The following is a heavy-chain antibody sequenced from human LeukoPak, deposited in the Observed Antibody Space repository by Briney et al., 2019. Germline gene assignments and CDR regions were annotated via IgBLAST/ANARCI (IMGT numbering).Heavy chain of an antibody. V-gene: IGHV3-21*01. J-gene: IGHJ4*02. D-gene: IGHD6-13*01. Sequence: PGGSLRLSCAASGFTFSSYSMNWGRQAPGRGLEWVSSISSSSSYIYYADSVKGRFTISRDNAKNSLYLQMNSLRAEDTAVYYCARDPGPGIAAAGTSPIGYWGQGTLVTVSS. CDR1: GFTFSSYS. CDR2: ISSSSSYI. CDR3: ARDPGPGIAAAGTSPIGY.